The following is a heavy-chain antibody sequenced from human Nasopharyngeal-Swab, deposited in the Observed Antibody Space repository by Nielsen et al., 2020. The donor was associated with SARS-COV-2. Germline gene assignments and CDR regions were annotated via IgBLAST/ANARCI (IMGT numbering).Heavy chain of an antibody. V-gene: IGHV1-2*06. CDR2: INPNSGGT. CDR1: GCTFTGYY. D-gene: IGHD4-17*01. CDR3: ARAGPTVTYNWFDP. Sequence: ASVKVSCKASGCTFTGYYMHWVRQAPGQGLEWMGRINPNSGGTNYAQKFQGRVTMTRDTSISTAYMELSRLRSDDTAVYYCARAGPTVTYNWFDPWGQGTLVTVSS. J-gene: IGHJ5*02.